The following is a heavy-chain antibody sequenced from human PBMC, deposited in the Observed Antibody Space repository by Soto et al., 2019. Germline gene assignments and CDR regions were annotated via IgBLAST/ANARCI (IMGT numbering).Heavy chain of an antibody. J-gene: IGHJ2*01. CDR3: GRGRYYYERSGSWMWYFDL. CDR1: GFTFSSYG. CDR2: IWYDGSNK. D-gene: IGHD3-22*01. Sequence: QVRLEESGGGVVQPGRSLKLSCAASGFTFSSYGMHWVRQAPGKGLEWVAVIWYDGSNKYYADSVKGRFTISRDNSKNPLYLQMNSLRAEGTAVYYCGRGRYYYERSGSWMWYFDLWGLCSLVTVSS. V-gene: IGHV3-33*01.